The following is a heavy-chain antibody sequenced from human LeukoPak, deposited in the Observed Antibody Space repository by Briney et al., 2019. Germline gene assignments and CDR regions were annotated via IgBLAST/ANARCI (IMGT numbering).Heavy chain of an antibody. Sequence: PGGSLRLSCAASGFTVSSNYMSWVRQAPGKGLEWVSVIYSGGSTYYADSVKGRFTISRDNSKNTLYLQMNSLRAEDTAVYYCAKDHSYDSSPGGMDVWGKGTTVTVSS. CDR2: IYSGGST. V-gene: IGHV3-66*02. CDR3: AKDHSYDSSPGGMDV. CDR1: GFTVSSNY. J-gene: IGHJ6*04. D-gene: IGHD3-22*01.